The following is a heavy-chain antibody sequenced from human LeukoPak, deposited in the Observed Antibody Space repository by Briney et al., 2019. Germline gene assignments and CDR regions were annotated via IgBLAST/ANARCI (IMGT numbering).Heavy chain of an antibody. CDR2: INPSGGST. CDR3: ARAPRPPWDDSSGLDY. D-gene: IGHD3-22*01. J-gene: IGHJ4*02. Sequence: ASVKVSCKASGYTFSSYYMHWVRQAPGKGLEWMGIINPSGGSTSYPQKFQGRVTMTRDTSTRTVYMELSSLRSEDTAVYYCARAPRPPWDDSSGLDYWGQGTLVTVSS. V-gene: IGHV1-46*01. CDR1: GYTFSSYY.